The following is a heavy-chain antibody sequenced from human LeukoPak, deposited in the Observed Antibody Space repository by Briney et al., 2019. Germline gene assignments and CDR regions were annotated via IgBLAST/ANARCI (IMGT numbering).Heavy chain of an antibody. CDR2: ISGSGGST. J-gene: IGHJ4*02. CDR1: GFTFSSYA. CDR3: AKGSYDFWSGYQDY. V-gene: IGHV3-23*01. D-gene: IGHD3-3*01. Sequence: GGSLRLSCAASGFTFSSYAISWVRQAPGKGLEWVSAISGSGGSTYYADSVKGRFTISRDNSKNTLYLQMNSLRAEDTAVYYCAKGSYDFWSGYQDYWGQGTLVTVSS.